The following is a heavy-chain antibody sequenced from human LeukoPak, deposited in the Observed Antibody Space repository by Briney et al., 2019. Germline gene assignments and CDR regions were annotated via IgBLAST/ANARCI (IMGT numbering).Heavy chain of an antibody. Sequence: ASVKVSCKASGYTFTSYGISWVRQAPGQGLEWMGWISAYNGNTNYAQKLQGRVTMTTDTSTSTAYMELRSLRSEDTALYYYTTANGSHLDYWGQGTLVTVSS. D-gene: IGHD1-26*01. CDR3: TTANGSHLDY. V-gene: IGHV1-18*01. CDR2: ISAYNGNT. CDR1: GYTFTSYG. J-gene: IGHJ4*02.